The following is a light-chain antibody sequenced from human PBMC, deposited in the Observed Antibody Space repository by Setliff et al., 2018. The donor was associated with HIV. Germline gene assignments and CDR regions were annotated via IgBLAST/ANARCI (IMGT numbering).Light chain of an antibody. CDR3: SSYTSSTPLYV. CDR2: DVN. Sequence: QSALTQPASVSGSPGQSITISCTGTSSDVGGYKYVSWYQQHPGKAPKHISYDVNKRHSGVSNRISGSKSGNTASLTISGLQAEDEADYYCSSYTSSTPLYVFGTGTKVTVL. CDR1: SSDVGGYKY. V-gene: IGLV2-14*03. J-gene: IGLJ1*01.